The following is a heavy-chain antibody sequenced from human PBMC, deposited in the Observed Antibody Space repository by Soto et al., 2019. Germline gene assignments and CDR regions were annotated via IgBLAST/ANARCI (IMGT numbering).Heavy chain of an antibody. CDR1: QYSFTSYA. J-gene: IGHJ6*02. CDR2: INPGNGHT. CDR3: GRGSAMSCTPYVYYYGMDV. Sequence: QVQLVQSGAEVKKPGASVKVSCKASQYSFTSYAIYWVRQAPGQRFEWLGRINPGNGHTKYSQNFKDRVIITRDTSASTSYMELTSLGSDDTSVYYCGRGSAMSCTPYVYYYGMDVWGQGTTVTVSS. V-gene: IGHV1-3*01. D-gene: IGHD3-10*01.